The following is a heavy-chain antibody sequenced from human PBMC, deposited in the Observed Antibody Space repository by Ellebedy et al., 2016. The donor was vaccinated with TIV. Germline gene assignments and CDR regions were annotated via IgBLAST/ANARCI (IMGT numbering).Heavy chain of an antibody. CDR1: GGTFSSYA. Sequence: AASVKVSCKASGGTFSSYAISWVRQAPGQGLEWMGRIIPILGIANYAQKFQGRVTITADKSTSTAYMELSSLRSEDTAVYYCARGYGGNWDAFDIWGQGTVVTVSS. D-gene: IGHD4-23*01. CDR2: IIPILGIA. J-gene: IGHJ3*02. V-gene: IGHV1-69*04. CDR3: ARGYGGNWDAFDI.